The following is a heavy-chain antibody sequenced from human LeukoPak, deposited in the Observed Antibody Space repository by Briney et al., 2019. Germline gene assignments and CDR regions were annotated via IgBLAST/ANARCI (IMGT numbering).Heavy chain of an antibody. D-gene: IGHD1-26*01. CDR1: GGSISSYR. J-gene: IGHJ4*02. CDR2: IYYSGST. V-gene: IGHV4-59*01. Sequence: PSETLSLTCTISGGSISSYRWNWIRQPPGKGLEWIGYIYYSGSTNYNPSLKSRVTISVDTSKNQFSLKLSSVTAADTAVYYCARRERGRRGGYFDYWGQGTLVTVSS. CDR3: ARRERGRRGGYFDY.